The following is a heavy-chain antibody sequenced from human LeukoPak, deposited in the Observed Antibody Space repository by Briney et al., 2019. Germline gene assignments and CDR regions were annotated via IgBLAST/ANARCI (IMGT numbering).Heavy chain of an antibody. Sequence: ASVKVSYKASGYLFTGFFIHWVRQAPGQGLEWMGSVSPNNGDTDYAQNFEGRVTMTTDTSTRTANMQLSGLRFDDMAVYYCATLLWFGDFDYWGQGTPVTVSS. V-gene: IGHV1-2*02. D-gene: IGHD3-10*01. CDR3: ATLLWFGDFDY. J-gene: IGHJ4*02. CDR2: VSPNNGDT. CDR1: GYLFTGFF.